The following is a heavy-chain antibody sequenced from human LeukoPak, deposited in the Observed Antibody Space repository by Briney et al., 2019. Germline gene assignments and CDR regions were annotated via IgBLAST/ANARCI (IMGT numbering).Heavy chain of an antibody. CDR1: GGSISSYY. Sequence: SETLSLTCTVSGGSISSYYWSWIRQPPGKGLEWIGYIYYSGSTNYNPSLKSRVTISVDTSKNQFSLKLSSVTAADTAVYYCARAGGRLVHYYYYYMDVWGKGTTVTVSS. CDR2: IYYSGST. J-gene: IGHJ6*03. V-gene: IGHV4-59*01. D-gene: IGHD6-19*01. CDR3: ARAGGRLVHYYYYYMDV.